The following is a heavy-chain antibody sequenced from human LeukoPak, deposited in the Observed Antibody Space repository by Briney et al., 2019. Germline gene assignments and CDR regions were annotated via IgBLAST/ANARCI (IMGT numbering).Heavy chain of an antibody. V-gene: IGHV4-30-2*01. Sequence: SQTLSLTCTVSGDSISSGGYYWSWIRQPPGKGLEWIGYIYHSGSTYYNPSLKSRVTISVDRSKNQFSLKLSSVTAADTAVYYCARAGYYGSGSYSDAFDIWGQGTTVTVSS. CDR2: IYHSGST. J-gene: IGHJ3*02. CDR3: ARAGYYGSGSYSDAFDI. D-gene: IGHD3-10*01. CDR1: GDSISSGGYY.